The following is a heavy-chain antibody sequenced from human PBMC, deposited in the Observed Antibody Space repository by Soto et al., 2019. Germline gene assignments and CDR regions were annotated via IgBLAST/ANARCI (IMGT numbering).Heavy chain of an antibody. CDR3: ARGGDYGDFLYFDY. CDR2: IYYDGST. Sequence: QLQLQESGPGLVKPSETLSLTCSVSGGSITTSSYNWDWIRQPPGKGLEWIGTIYYDGSTSYNPSLKSQVTISVDTSKNHFALKVNSVTAADTAVYYCARGGDYGDFLYFDYWGQGTLVTVSS. D-gene: IGHD4-17*01. CDR1: GGSITTSSYN. J-gene: IGHJ4*02. V-gene: IGHV4-39*02.